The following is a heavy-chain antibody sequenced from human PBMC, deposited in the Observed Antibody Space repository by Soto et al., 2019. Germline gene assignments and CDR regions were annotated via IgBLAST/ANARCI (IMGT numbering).Heavy chain of an antibody. V-gene: IGHV4-59*01. CDR3: ARDRWLRTVDYYYGMDV. CDR2: IYHSGST. D-gene: IGHD5-12*01. J-gene: IGHJ6*02. CDR1: GGSISSYY. Sequence: KTSETLSLTCTVSGGSISSYYWSWIRQPPGKGLEWIGYIYHSGSTNYNPSLKSRVTISVDTSKNRFSLKLSSVTAADTAVYYCARDRWLRTVDYYYGMDVWGQGTTVTVSS.